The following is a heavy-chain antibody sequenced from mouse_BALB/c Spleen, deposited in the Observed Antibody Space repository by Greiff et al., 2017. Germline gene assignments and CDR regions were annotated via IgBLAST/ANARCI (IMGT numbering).Heavy chain of an antibody. V-gene: IGHV1-69*02. J-gene: IGHJ2*01. Sequence: QVQLQQPGAELVKPGASVKLSCKASGYTFTSYWMHWVKQRPGQGLEWIGEIDPSDSYTNYNQKFKGKATLTVDKSSSTAYMQLSSLTSEDSAVYYCARRGFDYWGQGTTHSLL. CDR3: ARRGFDY. CDR1: GYTFTSYW. CDR2: IDPSDSYT.